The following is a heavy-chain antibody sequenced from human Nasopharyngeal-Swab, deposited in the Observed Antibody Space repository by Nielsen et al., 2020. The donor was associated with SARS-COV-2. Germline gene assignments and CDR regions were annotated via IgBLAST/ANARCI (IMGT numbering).Heavy chain of an antibody. Sequence: VKVSCKASGYTFTSYDINWVRQATGQGLEWMGGIIPIFGTANYAQKFQGRVTITADESTSTAYMELSSLRSEDTAVYYCASRSSSWSWWFDPWGQGTLVTVSS. CDR2: IIPIFGTA. CDR3: ASRSSSWSWWFDP. D-gene: IGHD6-13*01. CDR1: GYTFTSYD. J-gene: IGHJ5*02. V-gene: IGHV1-69*13.